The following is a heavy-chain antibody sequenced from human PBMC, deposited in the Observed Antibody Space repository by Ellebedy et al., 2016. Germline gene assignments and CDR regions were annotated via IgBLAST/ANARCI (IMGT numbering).Heavy chain of an antibody. CDR3: AKERERSTVTTLDY. D-gene: IGHD4-17*01. J-gene: IGHJ4*02. CDR2: ISGSGGST. CDR1: GFTFSSYA. Sequence: GESLKISCAASGFTFSSYAMSWVRQAPGKGLEWVSAISGSGGSTYYADSVKGRFTISRDNSKNTLYLQMNSLRAEDTAVYYCAKERERSTVTTLDYWGQGTLVTVSS. V-gene: IGHV3-23*01.